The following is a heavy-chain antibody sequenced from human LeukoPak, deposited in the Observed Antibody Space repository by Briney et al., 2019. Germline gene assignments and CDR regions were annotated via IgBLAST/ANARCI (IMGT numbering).Heavy chain of an antibody. CDR1: GYTFTDYY. V-gene: IGHV1-69-2*01. Sequence: GASVKISCKVSGYTFTDYYMHWVQQAPGKGLEWMGLVDPEDGETIYAEKFQGRVTIPADTSTDTAYMELSRLRSEDTAVYYCATVARSSITIFGVALLHWGQGTLVTVSS. J-gene: IGHJ4*02. CDR2: VDPEDGET. D-gene: IGHD3-3*01. CDR3: ATVARSSITIFGVALLH.